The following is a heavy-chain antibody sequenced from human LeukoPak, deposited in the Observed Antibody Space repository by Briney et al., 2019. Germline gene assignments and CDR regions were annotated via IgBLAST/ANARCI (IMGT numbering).Heavy chain of an antibody. CDR3: ASGVDTAMVFDY. Sequence: GGSLRLSRAASGFTFSSYAMHWVRQAPGKGLEWVAVISYDGSNKYYADSVKGRFTISRDNSKNTLYLQMNSLRAEDTAVYYCASGVDTAMVFDYWGQGTLVTVSS. CDR1: GFTFSSYA. J-gene: IGHJ4*02. V-gene: IGHV3-30*04. CDR2: ISYDGSNK. D-gene: IGHD5-18*01.